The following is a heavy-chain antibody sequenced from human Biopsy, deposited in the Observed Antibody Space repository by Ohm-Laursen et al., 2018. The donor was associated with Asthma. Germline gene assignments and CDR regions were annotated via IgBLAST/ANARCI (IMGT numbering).Heavy chain of an antibody. CDR3: AREGITGTTAWFDP. J-gene: IGHJ5*02. V-gene: IGHV1-2*06. CDR1: GYTFTGYY. CDR2: INPNSGGT. Sequence: EASAKVSCKVSGYTFTGYYMHWVRQAPGQGPEWMGRINPNSGGTNYAQKFQGRVTMTRDTSISTAYMELSRLRSDDTAVYYCAREGITGTTAWFDPWGQGTLVTVSS. D-gene: IGHD1-7*01.